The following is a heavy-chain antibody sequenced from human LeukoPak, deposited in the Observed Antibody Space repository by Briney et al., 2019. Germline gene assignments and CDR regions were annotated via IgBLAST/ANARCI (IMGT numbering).Heavy chain of an antibody. D-gene: IGHD2-2*03. J-gene: IGHJ6*02. CDR2: ISAYNGNT. Sequence: ASVKVSCKASGYTFTSYGISWVRQAPGQGLEWMGWISAYNGNTNYAQKLQGRVTMTTDTSTSTAYMELRSLRSDDTAVYYCARDPSLAIVVVPAANIYYYYGMDVWGQGTTVTVSS. CDR1: GYTFTSYG. V-gene: IGHV1-18*01. CDR3: ARDPSLAIVVVPAANIYYYYGMDV.